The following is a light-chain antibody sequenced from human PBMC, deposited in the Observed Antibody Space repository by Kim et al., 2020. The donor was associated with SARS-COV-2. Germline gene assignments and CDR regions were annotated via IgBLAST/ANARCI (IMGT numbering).Light chain of an antibody. Sequence: SYELTQPPSVSVSPGQTASITCSGDRLGNKYACWYQQKPGQSPVLVIYQGNKRPSGIPERFSGSNSGNTATLTIRGTQAMDEADYYCQAWDSSTAVFGGG. CDR3: QAWDSSTAV. CDR1: RLGNKY. CDR2: QGN. V-gene: IGLV3-1*01. J-gene: IGLJ3*02.